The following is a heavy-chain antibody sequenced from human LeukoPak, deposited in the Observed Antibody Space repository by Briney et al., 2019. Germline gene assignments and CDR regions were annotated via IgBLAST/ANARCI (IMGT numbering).Heavy chain of an antibody. CDR2: IYNSGST. Sequence: SKTLSLTCTVSGYSISSGYYWGWIRQPPGKGLEWIGSIYNSGSTYYNPSLKSRVTISVDTSKNQFSLKLSSVTAADTAVYYCARGRDGYHFDYWGQGTLVTVSS. J-gene: IGHJ4*02. CDR3: ARGRDGYHFDY. V-gene: IGHV4-38-2*02. CDR1: GYSISSGYY. D-gene: IGHD5-24*01.